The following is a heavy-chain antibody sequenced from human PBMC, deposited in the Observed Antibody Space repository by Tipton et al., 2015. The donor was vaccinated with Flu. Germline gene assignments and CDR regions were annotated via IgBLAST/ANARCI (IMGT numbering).Heavy chain of an antibody. V-gene: IGHV3-69-1*02. CDR3: AVSLSGYHDVAN. D-gene: IGHD3-22*01. CDR1: GVTFTNYW. CDR2: ISTFNSV. Sequence: AVSGVTFTNYWMSWVRQAPGKGLEWIAYISTFNSVHYADSVKGRFTISRDNAKNSLYLQMNSLRAEDTALYYCAVSLSGYHDVANWGQGTLVTVSS. J-gene: IGHJ4*02.